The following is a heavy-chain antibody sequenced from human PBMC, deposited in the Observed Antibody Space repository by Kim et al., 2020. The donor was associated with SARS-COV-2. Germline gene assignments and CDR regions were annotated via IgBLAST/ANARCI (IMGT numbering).Heavy chain of an antibody. CDR1: GFTFSSYE. D-gene: IGHD3-9*01. J-gene: IGHJ4*02. Sequence: GGSLRLSGAASGFTFSSYEMNWVRQAPGKGLEWVSYISSSGSTIYYADSVKGRFTISRDNAKNSLYLQMNSLRAGDTAVYYCARTNYDILTGRGGYYFDYWGQGTLVTVSS. V-gene: IGHV3-48*03. CDR3: ARTNYDILTGRGGYYFDY. CDR2: ISSSGSTI.